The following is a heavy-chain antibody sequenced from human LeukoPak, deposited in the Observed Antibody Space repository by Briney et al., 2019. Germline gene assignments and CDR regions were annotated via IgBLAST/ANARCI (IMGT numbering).Heavy chain of an antibody. D-gene: IGHD5/OR15-5a*01. V-gene: IGHV4-39*01. Sequence: SKTLSLTCTVSGGSISSNTYYWGWIRRPPGRGLEWIGNIHYSGSTYYNPSLKSRVTISVDTSKNQFSLNLSFLTAADTAVYYCATSDTVSTYNWFDPWGQGTLVTVSS. CDR1: GGSISSNTYY. CDR2: IHYSGST. CDR3: ATSDTVSTYNWFDP. J-gene: IGHJ5*02.